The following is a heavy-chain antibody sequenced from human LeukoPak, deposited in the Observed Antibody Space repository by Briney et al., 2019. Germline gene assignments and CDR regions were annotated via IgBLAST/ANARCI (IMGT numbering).Heavy chain of an antibody. V-gene: IGHV3-30*01. D-gene: IGHD6-6*01. CDR2: ISYDGRND. Sequence: PGGSLRLSCAASGFTFNNYPMHWVRRAPGKGLEWVAIISYDGRNDYFAESVKGRFTISRDNSKNTLFLQMNTLRPEDTAVYFCARRSGSSFDYWGQGTVVTVSS. J-gene: IGHJ4*02. CDR3: ARRSGSSFDY. CDR1: GFTFNNYP.